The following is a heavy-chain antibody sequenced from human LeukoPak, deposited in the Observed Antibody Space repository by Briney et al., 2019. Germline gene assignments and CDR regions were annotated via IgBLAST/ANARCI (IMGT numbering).Heavy chain of an antibody. Sequence: GGSLRLSCAASRFAFSTYAMHWVRQAQGKGLGWVAVISYDGSVKYYADSVKGRFTLSRDNSKNTLYLQINSLRTEDTAVYYCARGGKCSDGKCYLIDYWGQGTLVTVSS. CDR3: ARGGKCSDGKCYLIDY. J-gene: IGHJ4*02. V-gene: IGHV3-30-3*01. CDR2: ISYDGSVK. CDR1: RFAFSTYA. D-gene: IGHD2-15*01.